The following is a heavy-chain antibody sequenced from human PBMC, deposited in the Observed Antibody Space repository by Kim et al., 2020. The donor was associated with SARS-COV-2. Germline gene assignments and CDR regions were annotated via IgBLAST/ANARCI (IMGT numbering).Heavy chain of an antibody. CDR3: ARDEVVAATWIYGMDV. V-gene: IGHV1-69*01. J-gene: IGHJ6*02. D-gene: IGHD2-15*01. Sequence: TFQGRVTITADSSASTAYMELSSLRTEDTAVYYCARDEVVAATWIYGMDVWGQGTTVTVSS.